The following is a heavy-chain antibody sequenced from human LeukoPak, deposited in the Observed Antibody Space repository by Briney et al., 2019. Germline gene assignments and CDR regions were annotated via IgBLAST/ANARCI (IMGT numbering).Heavy chain of an antibody. CDR1: GGTFSSYA. CDR3: ARETMATAKRFDY. CDR2: IIPIFGTA. J-gene: IGHJ4*02. V-gene: IGHV1-69*06. D-gene: IGHD5-24*01. Sequence: GASVKVSCKASGGTFSSYAISWVRQAPGQGLEWMGGIIPIFGTANYAQKFQGRVTITADKSTSTAYMELSSLRSEDTAVYYCARETMATAKRFDYWGQGTLVTVSS.